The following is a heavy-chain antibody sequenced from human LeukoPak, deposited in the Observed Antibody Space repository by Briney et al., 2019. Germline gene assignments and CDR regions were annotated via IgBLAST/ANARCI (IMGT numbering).Heavy chain of an antibody. V-gene: IGHV3-30*02. Sequence: GGSLRLSCAASGFTFSNYGMHWVRQAPGKGLEWVTFIRYDGSDEYYADSVKGRFTISRDNSKNTLYLQMNSLRTEDTAVYYCAKDPRHCSSNGCPYDYWGQGTLVTVSP. CDR1: GFTFSNYG. J-gene: IGHJ4*02. D-gene: IGHD2-2*01. CDR2: IRYDGSDE. CDR3: AKDPRHCSSNGCPYDY.